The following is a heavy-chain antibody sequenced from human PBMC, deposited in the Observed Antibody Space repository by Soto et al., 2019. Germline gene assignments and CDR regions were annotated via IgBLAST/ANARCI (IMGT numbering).Heavy chain of an antibody. J-gene: IGHJ4*02. CDR1: GYTYTRYG. D-gene: IGHD3-9*01. CDR2: ISAYNGNT. Sequence: ASVKGSCKASGYTYTRYGVSWVRQAPGQGLEWMGWISAYNGNTNYAQKLQGRVTMTTDTSTSTAYMELRSLRSDDTAVYYCARVGGYDILTGFAPEIYDYWGQGTLVTVSS. V-gene: IGHV1-18*01. CDR3: ARVGGYDILTGFAPEIYDY.